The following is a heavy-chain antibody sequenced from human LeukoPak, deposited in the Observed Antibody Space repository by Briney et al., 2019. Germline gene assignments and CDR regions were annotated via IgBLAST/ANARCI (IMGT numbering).Heavy chain of an antibody. V-gene: IGHV3-30*03. Sequence: GGSLRLSCAASGFTFSSYGVHWVRHAPGKGLEWVAVISYDGSNKYYADSVKGRFTISRDNAKNSLYLQMNSLRAEDTAVYYCARSQEDIVVVPAATYYYYYYMDVWGKGTTVTISS. J-gene: IGHJ6*03. CDR2: ISYDGSNK. CDR1: GFTFSSYG. CDR3: ARSQEDIVVVPAATYYYYYYMDV. D-gene: IGHD2-2*01.